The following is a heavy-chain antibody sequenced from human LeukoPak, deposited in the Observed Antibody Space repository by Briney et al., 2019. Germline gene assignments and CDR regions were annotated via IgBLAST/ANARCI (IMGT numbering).Heavy chain of an antibody. Sequence: SVKVSCKASGGTFSSYAIIWVRQASGQGHEWMGRIIPIFCTAHYAQKFQGRVTITTDESKSTAYMELSSLSSADTAVYYCARGHGDHEVYFDYLGQGTLVTVSS. V-gene: IGHV1-69*05. D-gene: IGHD4-17*01. J-gene: IGHJ4*02. CDR1: GGTFSSYA. CDR3: ARGHGDHEVYFDY. CDR2: IIPIFCTA.